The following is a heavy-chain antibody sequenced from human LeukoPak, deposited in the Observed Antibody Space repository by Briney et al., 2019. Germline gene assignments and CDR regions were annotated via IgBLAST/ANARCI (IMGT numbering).Heavy chain of an antibody. Sequence: PGGSLRLSCAASGFTFSSYSMNWVRQAPGKGLECIAYISSSSSSTIEYADSVKGRFTISRDNAKNSLYLQMHSLRAEDTAVYYCARGGSYWMPFDYWGQGTLVTVSS. J-gene: IGHJ4*02. CDR3: ARGGSYWMPFDY. D-gene: IGHD1-26*01. CDR1: GFTFSSYS. V-gene: IGHV3-48*01. CDR2: ISSSSSSTI.